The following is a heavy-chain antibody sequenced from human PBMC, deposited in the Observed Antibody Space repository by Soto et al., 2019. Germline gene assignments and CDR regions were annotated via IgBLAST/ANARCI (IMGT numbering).Heavy chain of an antibody. V-gene: IGHV3-7*03. Sequence: GGSLKLSCAASGFTFSSYWMSWVRQSPGKGLEWVANIKQDGSEKYYVDSVKGRFTISRDNAKNSLYLQMNSLRAEDTAVYYCARVVMVADYYYGMDVWGQGTTVTVSS. CDR2: IKQDGSEK. D-gene: IGHD2-15*01. CDR3: ARVVMVADYYYGMDV. J-gene: IGHJ6*02. CDR1: GFTFSSYW.